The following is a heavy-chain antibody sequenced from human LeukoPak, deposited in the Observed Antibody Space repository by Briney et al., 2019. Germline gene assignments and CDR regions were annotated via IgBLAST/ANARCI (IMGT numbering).Heavy chain of an antibody. CDR2: MNPNSGNT. V-gene: IGHV1-8*01. CDR3: ASTHSGSHRNAFDI. D-gene: IGHD1-26*01. CDR1: GYTFTSYD. Sequence: ASVKVSCKASGYTFTSYDINWVRQAAGQGLEWMGWMNPNSGNTGYAQKFQGRVTMTRNTSISTAYMELSSLRSEDTAVYYCASTHSGSHRNAFDIWGQGTMVTVSS. J-gene: IGHJ3*02.